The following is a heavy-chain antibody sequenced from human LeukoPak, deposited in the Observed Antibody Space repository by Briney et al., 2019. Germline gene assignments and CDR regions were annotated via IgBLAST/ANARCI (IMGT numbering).Heavy chain of an antibody. CDR1: GFTVSSNY. Sequence: AGGSLRLSCAASGFTVSSNYMTWVRQAPGKGLEWVSVIYSGGRTSYADSVKGRFTISRDSSKNTPYLQMNSLRVEDTAVYYCARAYVSGSYYNYFDFWGQGTLVTVSS. J-gene: IGHJ4*02. CDR3: ARAYVSGSYYNYFDF. D-gene: IGHD3-10*01. CDR2: IYSGGRT. V-gene: IGHV3-66*01.